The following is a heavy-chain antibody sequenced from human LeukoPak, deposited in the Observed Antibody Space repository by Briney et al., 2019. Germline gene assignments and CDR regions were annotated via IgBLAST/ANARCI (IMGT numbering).Heavy chain of an antibody. Sequence: PSETLSLTCTVSGGSISSSSYYWGWIRQPPGKGLEWIGSIYYSGSTHYNPSLKSRVTISVDTSKNQFSLKLSSVTAADTAVYYCAVIRNYYYYYGMDVWGQGTTVTVSS. CDR2: IYYSGST. CDR1: GGSISSSSYY. V-gene: IGHV4-39*01. J-gene: IGHJ6*02. CDR3: AVIRNYYYYYGMDV. D-gene: IGHD3-10*01.